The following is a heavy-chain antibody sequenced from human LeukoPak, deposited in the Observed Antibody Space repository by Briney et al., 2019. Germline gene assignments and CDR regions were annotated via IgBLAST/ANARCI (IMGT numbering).Heavy chain of an antibody. Sequence: ASVKVSCKASGYTFTGYYMHWVRQAPGQGLEWMGWINPNSGGTNYAQKFQGRVTMTRDTSISTAYMELSRLRSDDTAVYYCARRSDILTGIDYWGQGTLVTVSS. V-gene: IGHV1-2*02. D-gene: IGHD3-9*01. CDR1: GYTFTGYY. CDR2: INPNSGGT. CDR3: ARRSDILTGIDY. J-gene: IGHJ4*02.